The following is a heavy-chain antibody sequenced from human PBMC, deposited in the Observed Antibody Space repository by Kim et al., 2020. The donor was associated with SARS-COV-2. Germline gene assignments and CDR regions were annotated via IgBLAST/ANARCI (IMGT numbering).Heavy chain of an antibody. D-gene: IGHD6-19*01. J-gene: IGHJ4*02. V-gene: IGHV3-7*05. CDR1: GFTFTTYW. Sequence: WGSLRLSCAASGFTFTTYWMFWVRQAPGKGLEWVATIKQDGSETHYVDSVRGRFTISRDNTKNSVYLQMDSLRDEDTAVYYCAGGGGWVLDSWGQGTLVAVST. CDR3: AGGGGWVLDS. CDR2: IKQDGSET.